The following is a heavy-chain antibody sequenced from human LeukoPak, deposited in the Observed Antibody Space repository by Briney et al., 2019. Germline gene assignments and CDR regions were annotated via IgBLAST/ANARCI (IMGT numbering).Heavy chain of an antibody. J-gene: IGHJ2*01. CDR1: GGSFSGYY. CDR3: ASQIAWGDWYFDL. Sequence: SETLSLTCAVYGGSFSGYYWSWIRQSPGKGLEWIGEINHSGSTNYNPSLKSRVTISVDTSKNQFSLKLSSVTAADTAVYYCASQIAWGDWYFDLWGRGTLVTVSS. D-gene: IGHD7-27*01. CDR2: INHSGST. V-gene: IGHV4-34*01.